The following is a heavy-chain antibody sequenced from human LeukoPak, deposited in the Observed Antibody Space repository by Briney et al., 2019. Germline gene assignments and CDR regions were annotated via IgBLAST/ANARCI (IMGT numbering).Heavy chain of an antibody. CDR3: ARELIVGTTGGYYYYYIDV. D-gene: IGHD1-26*01. Sequence: SETLSLTCTVSGGSISSHYWSWIRQPPGKGLEWIGFISHSGSYIYNPSPESRVTISVGASKKQVYLKLRSVTVADTAVYYCARELIVGTTGGYYYYYIDVWGKGTTVLVSS. V-gene: IGHV4-59*11. CDR2: ISHSGSY. J-gene: IGHJ6*03. CDR1: GGSISSHY.